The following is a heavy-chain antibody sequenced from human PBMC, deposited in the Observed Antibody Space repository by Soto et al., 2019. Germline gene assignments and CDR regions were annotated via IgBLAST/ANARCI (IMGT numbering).Heavy chain of an antibody. J-gene: IGHJ4*02. CDR2: ISYDGSNK. D-gene: IGHD3-22*01. CDR1: GFTFSSYA. Sequence: PGESLKISCAASGFTFSSYAMHWVRQAPGKGLEWVAVISYDGSNKYYADSVKGRFTISRDNSKNTLYLQMNSLRAEDTAVYYCARVPYYYDSSGYYRTRGYFDYWGQGTLVTVSS. CDR3: ARVPYYYDSSGYYRTRGYFDY. V-gene: IGHV3-30-3*01.